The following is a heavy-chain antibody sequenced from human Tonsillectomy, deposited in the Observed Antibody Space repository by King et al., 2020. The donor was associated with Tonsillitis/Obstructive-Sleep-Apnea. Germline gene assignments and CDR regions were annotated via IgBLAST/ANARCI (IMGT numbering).Heavy chain of an antibody. CDR1: GFTFSSYD. CDR2: IGTAGDT. V-gene: IGHV3-13*04. Sequence: VQLVESGGGLVQPGGSLRLSCAASGFTFSSYDMHWVRQATGKGLEWVSTIGTAGDTYYPGSVKGRFTISRENAKNPLYLQMNSLRAGDTAVYYCARGDCSGGSCYSGVSDYYYYYMDVWGKGTTVTVSS. J-gene: IGHJ6*03. D-gene: IGHD2-15*01. CDR3: ARGDCSGGSCYSGVSDYYYYYMDV.